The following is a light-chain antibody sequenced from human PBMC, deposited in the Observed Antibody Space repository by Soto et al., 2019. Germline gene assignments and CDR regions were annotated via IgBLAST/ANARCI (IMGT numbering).Light chain of an antibody. CDR1: NSDVGGYDY. V-gene: IGLV2-14*01. CDR2: EVT. Sequence: QSALTQPASVSGSPGQSSTISFTGTNSDVGGYDYVSWYQQHPDEAPKFMIYEVTNRPSGVSHRFSGSKSGNTASLTISGLQAEDEADYYCSSYTTTSTYVFGTGTKVTVL. J-gene: IGLJ1*01. CDR3: SSYTTTSTYV.